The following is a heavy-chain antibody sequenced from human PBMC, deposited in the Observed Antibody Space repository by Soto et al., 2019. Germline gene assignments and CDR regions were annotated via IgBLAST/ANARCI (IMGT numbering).Heavy chain of an antibody. D-gene: IGHD5-12*01. CDR3: ARSSGVATIFDY. Sequence: SETLSLTCTVSGGSISSYYWSWIRQPPGKGLEWIGYIYYSGSTNYNPSLKSRVTISVDTSKNQFSLKLSSVTAADTAVYYCARSSGVATIFDYWGQGTLVTVSS. J-gene: IGHJ4*02. CDR1: GGSISSYY. CDR2: IYYSGST. V-gene: IGHV4-59*01.